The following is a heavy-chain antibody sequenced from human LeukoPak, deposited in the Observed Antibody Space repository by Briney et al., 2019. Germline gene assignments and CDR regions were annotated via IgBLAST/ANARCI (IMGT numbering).Heavy chain of an antibody. D-gene: IGHD1-1*01. Sequence: GASVKVSCKASGYTFTSYGISWVRQAPGQGLEWMGWISAYNGNTNYAQKLQGRVTMTTDTSTSTAYMELRSLRSDDTAVYYCAREVRNNWNEVGMDVRGQGTTVTVSS. J-gene: IGHJ6*02. V-gene: IGHV1-18*01. CDR1: GYTFTSYG. CDR3: AREVRNNWNEVGMDV. CDR2: ISAYNGNT.